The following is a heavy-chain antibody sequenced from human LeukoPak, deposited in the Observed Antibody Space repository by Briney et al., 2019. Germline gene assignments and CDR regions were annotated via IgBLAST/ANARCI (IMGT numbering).Heavy chain of an antibody. CDR1: GFTFSSYS. J-gene: IGHJ4*02. CDR3: ARTHGGSGSFDY. V-gene: IGHV3-21*04. D-gene: IGHD3-10*01. Sequence: GGSLRLSCAASGFTFSSYSMNWVRQAPGKGLEWVSSISSSSSYIYYADSVKGRFTISRDNAKNSLYLQMNSLRAEDTAVYYCARTHGGSGSFDYWGQGTLVTVSS. CDR2: ISSSSSYI.